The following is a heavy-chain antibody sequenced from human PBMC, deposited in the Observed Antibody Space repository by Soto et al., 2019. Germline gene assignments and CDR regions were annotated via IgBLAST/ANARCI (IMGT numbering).Heavy chain of an antibody. D-gene: IGHD3-22*01. CDR3: VRSAYYYDSSSPHERGIVYYYYYGMDV. J-gene: IGHJ6*02. CDR2: IYPGDSNT. CDR1: GYSFTSYW. Sequence: PGGSLKISCKGSGYSFTSYWIGWVRQMPGKGLEWMGIIYPGDSNTRYRPSFKGQVTISADNSISTTYLQRRSLKASDTGMYNCVRSAYYYDSSSPHERGIVYYYYYGMDVWGQETTVT. V-gene: IGHV5-51*01.